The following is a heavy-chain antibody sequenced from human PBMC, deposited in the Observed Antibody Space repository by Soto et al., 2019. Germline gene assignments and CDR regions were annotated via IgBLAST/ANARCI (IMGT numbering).Heavy chain of an antibody. J-gene: IGHJ4*02. Sequence: SETLSLTCTFSGCSISSGGYYWSWIRQHPGKGLEWIGYIYYSGSTYYNPSLKSRVTISVDTSKNQFSLKLSSVTAADTAVYYCARGSVVAATPFDYWGQGTLVTVSS. CDR3: ARGSVVAATPFDY. CDR2: IYYSGST. D-gene: IGHD2-15*01. V-gene: IGHV4-31*03. CDR1: GCSISSGGYY.